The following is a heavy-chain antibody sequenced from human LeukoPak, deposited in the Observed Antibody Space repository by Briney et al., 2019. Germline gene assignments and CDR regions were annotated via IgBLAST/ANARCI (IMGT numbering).Heavy chain of an antibody. CDR2: ISYDGSNK. D-gene: IGHD6-13*01. CDR1: GFTFSSYA. V-gene: IGHV3-30-3*01. J-gene: IGHJ4*02. CDR3: AREGSGQQLVQDYFDY. Sequence: GGSLRLSCAASGFTFSSYAMHWVRQAPGKGLEWVAVISYDGSNKYYADSVKGRFTISRDNSKNTLYLQMNGLRAEDTAVYYCAREGSGQQLVQDYFDYWGQGTLVTVSS.